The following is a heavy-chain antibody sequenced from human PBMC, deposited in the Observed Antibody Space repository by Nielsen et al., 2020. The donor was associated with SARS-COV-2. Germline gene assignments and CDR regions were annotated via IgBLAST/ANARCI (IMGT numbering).Heavy chain of an antibody. CDR1: GYTLTELS. J-gene: IGHJ5*02. CDR3: ASWGRYCSSTSCYYWFDP. V-gene: IGHV1-24*01. CDR2: FDPEDGET. D-gene: IGHD2-2*01. Sequence: ASVKVSCKVSGYTLTELSMHWVRQAPGKGLEWMGGFDPEDGETIYAQKFQGRVTMTEDTSTDTAYMELSSLRSEDTAVYYCASWGRYCSSTSCYYWFDPWGQGTLVTVSS.